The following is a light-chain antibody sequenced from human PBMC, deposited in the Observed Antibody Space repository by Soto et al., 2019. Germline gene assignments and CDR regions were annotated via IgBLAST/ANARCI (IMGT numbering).Light chain of an antibody. V-gene: IGLV2-14*01. CDR3: SSYTSSSTQ. CDR1: SSDVGGYNY. CDR2: EVS. Sequence: QSALTQPASVSGSPGQSITISCTGTSSDVGGYNYVSWYQQHPGKAPKLMIYEVSNRPSGVSNRFSGSKSGTTASLTISGLQAEDEADYYCSSYTSSSTQFGGGTKLTVL. J-gene: IGLJ2*01.